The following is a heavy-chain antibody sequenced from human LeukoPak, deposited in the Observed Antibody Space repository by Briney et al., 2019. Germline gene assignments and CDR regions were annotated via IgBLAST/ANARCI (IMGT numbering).Heavy chain of an antibody. CDR2: IYHSGST. Sequence: SETLSLTCAVSGGSISSSNWWSWVRQPPGKGLEWIGEIYHSGSTNYNPSLKSRVTISVDKSENQFSLKLSSVTAADTAVYYCASRYSSGWYDYWGQGTLVTVSS. J-gene: IGHJ4*02. CDR1: GGSISSSNW. CDR3: ASRYSSGWYDY. V-gene: IGHV4-4*02. D-gene: IGHD6-19*01.